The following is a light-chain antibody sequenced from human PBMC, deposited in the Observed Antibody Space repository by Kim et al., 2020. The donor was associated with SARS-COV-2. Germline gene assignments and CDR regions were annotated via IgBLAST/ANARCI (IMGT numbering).Light chain of an antibody. CDR1: NIGSKS. V-gene: IGLV3-21*04. J-gene: IGLJ3*02. CDR2: YDS. CDR3: QVWDRSSDLWV. Sequence: SYELTQPPSVSVAPGKTARITCGGNNIGSKSVHWYQQKPGQAPVVVIYYDSDRPSGIPERISGSNSGNTATLTISRVEAGDEADYYCQVWDRSSDLWVFGGGTKL.